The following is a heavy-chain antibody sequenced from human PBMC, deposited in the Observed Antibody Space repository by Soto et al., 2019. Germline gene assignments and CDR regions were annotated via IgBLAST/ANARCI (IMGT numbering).Heavy chain of an antibody. V-gene: IGHV3-23*01. CDR1: GFTFTTYV. Sequence: PGGSLRLSCAASGFTFTTYVMSWVRQAPGKGLEWVSSSRGSGGSTYYADSVKGRFTISRDNSKNTLYLQMNSLRAEDTAVYYCAKVLISSTGTTPFDYWGRGTLVTVAS. D-gene: IGHD1-7*01. J-gene: IGHJ4*02. CDR2: SRGSGGST. CDR3: AKVLISSTGTTPFDY.